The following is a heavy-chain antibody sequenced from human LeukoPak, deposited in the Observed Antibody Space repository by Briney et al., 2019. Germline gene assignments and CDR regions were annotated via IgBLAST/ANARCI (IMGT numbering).Heavy chain of an antibody. CDR3: AREAPYDILTGYYAAFDI. CDR1: GGSISSYY. V-gene: IGHV4-59*01. CDR2: IYYSGST. Sequence: PSETLSLTCTVSGGSISSYYWSWIRQPPGKGLEWIGYIYYSGSTNYNPSLKSRVTISVDTSKNQFSLKLSSVTAADTAVYYCAREAPYDILTGYYAAFDIWGQGTMVTVSS. D-gene: IGHD3-9*01. J-gene: IGHJ3*02.